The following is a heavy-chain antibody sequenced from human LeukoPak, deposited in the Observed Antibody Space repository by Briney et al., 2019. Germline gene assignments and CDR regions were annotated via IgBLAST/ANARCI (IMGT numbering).Heavy chain of an antibody. V-gene: IGHV3-15*01. D-gene: IGHD6-19*01. CDR1: GFTFSSYA. CDR2: IQSKTDGGTT. Sequence: GGSLRLSCAASGFTFSSYAMSWVRQAPGKGLEWVGRIQSKTDGGTTDYAAPVKGRFAISRDDSTNTLYLQMNSLKTEDTAVYYCTTPQWMILAGWGQGALVAVSS. J-gene: IGHJ4*02. CDR3: TTPQWMILAG.